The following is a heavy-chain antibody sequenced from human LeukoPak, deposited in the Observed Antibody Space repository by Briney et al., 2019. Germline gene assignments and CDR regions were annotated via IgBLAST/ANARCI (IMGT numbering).Heavy chain of an antibody. Sequence: SETLSLTCSVSGGSIRSYFWGWIRQPAGKGLDWIGYIDDSGNTNYNPSLKNRVTISVDTSKNQVSLNLRSVTAADTAVYYCARTTEGGYTYGYFYYYYMDVWGKGTTVTISS. CDR2: IDDSGNT. D-gene: IGHD5-18*01. CDR3: ARTTEGGYTYGYFYYYYMDV. J-gene: IGHJ6*03. CDR1: GGSIRSYF. V-gene: IGHV4-59*01.